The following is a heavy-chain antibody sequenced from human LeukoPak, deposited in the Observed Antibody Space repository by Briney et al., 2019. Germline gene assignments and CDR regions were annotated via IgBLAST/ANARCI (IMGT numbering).Heavy chain of an antibody. D-gene: IGHD1-7*01. Sequence: GGSLRLSCAASEFTFSSYSMNWVRQAPGKGLEWVSYITNSGNSKSYADSVKGRFTISRDNTKNSLYLQMNGLRAEDTAVYYCARENYSPRGYFDYWGQGTLVTVSS. V-gene: IGHV3-48*01. CDR3: ARENYSPRGYFDY. J-gene: IGHJ4*02. CDR1: EFTFSSYS. CDR2: ITNSGNSK.